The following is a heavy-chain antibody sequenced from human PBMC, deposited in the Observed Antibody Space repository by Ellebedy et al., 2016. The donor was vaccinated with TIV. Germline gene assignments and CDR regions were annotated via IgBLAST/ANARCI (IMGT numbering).Heavy chain of an antibody. CDR1: GGSINTDRYF. Sequence: MPSETLSLTCTVSGGSINTDRYFWGWIRQPPGKGLEWIGNIYYNGNTYYNPSLKSRLTISVHTSKNQFSLRLSSVTATDTAIYYCAREVPGYERYFDFWGQGALVTVSS. D-gene: IGHD6-13*01. CDR3: AREVPGYERYFDF. CDR2: IYYNGNT. V-gene: IGHV4-39*02. J-gene: IGHJ4*02.